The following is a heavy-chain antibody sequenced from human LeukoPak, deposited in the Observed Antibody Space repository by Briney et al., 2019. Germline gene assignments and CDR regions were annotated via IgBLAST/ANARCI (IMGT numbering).Heavy chain of an antibody. D-gene: IGHD6-19*01. CDR2: ISGSADTA. CDR3: ARDKVRDSVAGSNFDY. V-gene: IGHV3-48*03. J-gene: IGHJ4*02. CDR1: GFTFSTYE. Sequence: GGSLRLSCAASGFTFSTYEINWVRQAPGKGLEWISYISGSADTAYYADSVKGRFTMSRDNARNSLYLQMNSLRAEDTAVYYCARDKVRDSVAGSNFDYWGQGTLVTVSS.